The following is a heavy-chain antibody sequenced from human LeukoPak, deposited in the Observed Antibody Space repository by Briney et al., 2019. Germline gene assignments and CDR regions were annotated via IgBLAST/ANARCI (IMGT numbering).Heavy chain of an antibody. CDR3: ARASLITMVRGDRRPFDP. V-gene: IGHV1-18*01. CDR1: GYTFTSYG. CDR2: ISAYNGNT. Sequence: ASVTVSCKASGYTFTSYGISWVRQAPGQGLEWMGWISAYNGNTNYAQKLQGRVTMTTDTSTSTAYMELRSLRSDDTAVYYCARASLITMVRGDRRPFDPWGQGTLVTVSS. D-gene: IGHD3-10*01. J-gene: IGHJ5*02.